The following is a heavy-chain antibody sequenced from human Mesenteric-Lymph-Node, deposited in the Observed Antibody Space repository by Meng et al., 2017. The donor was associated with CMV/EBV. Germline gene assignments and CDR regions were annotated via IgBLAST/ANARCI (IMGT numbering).Heavy chain of an antibody. J-gene: IGHJ4*02. CDR1: GFTLSDSA. CDR3: ARLAYSGFPDS. D-gene: IGHD1-26*01. CDR2: MSYDGKKT. V-gene: IGHV3-30*04. Sequence: GESLKISCAASGFTLSDSAMHWVRQAPGKGLEWVAFMSYDGKKTSYADSMKGRFTISRDTSKNALFLEMSSLRGDDSAVYYCARLAYSGFPDSWGQGTLVTVSS.